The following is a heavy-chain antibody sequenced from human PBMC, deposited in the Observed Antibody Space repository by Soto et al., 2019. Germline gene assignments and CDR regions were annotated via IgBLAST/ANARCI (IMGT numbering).Heavy chain of an antibody. Sequence: EVQLLESGGGLVQPGGSLRLSCAVSGFTFSNYAMSWVRQAPGTGLEWVSAISGGGGTTYYADSVKGRFTMSRDNSKNTLYLQMNNLRVEDTAVYYCAKDGGRFFNEFETWGQGTLVTISS. CDR3: AKDGGRFFNEFET. CDR2: ISGGGGTT. CDR1: GFTFSNYA. D-gene: IGHD3-3*01. V-gene: IGHV3-23*01. J-gene: IGHJ3*02.